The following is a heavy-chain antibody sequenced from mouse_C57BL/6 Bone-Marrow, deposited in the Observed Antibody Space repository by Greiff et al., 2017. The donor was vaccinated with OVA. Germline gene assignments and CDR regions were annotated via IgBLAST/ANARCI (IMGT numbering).Heavy chain of an antibody. Sequence: VQLQQSGPELVKPGASVKISCKASGYSFTSYYIHWVKQRPGQGLEWIGWIYPGSGNTKYNEKFKGKATLTADTSSSTAYMQLSSLTSEDSAVYYCARSYYGNYVGWYFDVWGTGTTVTVSS. J-gene: IGHJ1*03. V-gene: IGHV1-66*01. CDR1: GYSFTSYY. CDR3: ARSYYGNYVGWYFDV. D-gene: IGHD2-10*01. CDR2: IYPGSGNT.